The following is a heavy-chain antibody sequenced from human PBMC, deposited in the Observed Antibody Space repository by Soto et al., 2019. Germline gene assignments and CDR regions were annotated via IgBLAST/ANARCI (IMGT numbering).Heavy chain of an antibody. Sequence: QVQLVESGGGVVQPGRSLRLSCAASGFTFSSYGMHWVRQAPGKGLEWVAVISYDGSNKYYADSVKGRFTISRDNSKNTLYLQMNSLRAEDTAVYYCAKSLSYYDILTGYSGWFDPWGQGTLVTVSS. CDR3: AKSLSYYDILTGYSGWFDP. CDR2: ISYDGSNK. J-gene: IGHJ5*02. V-gene: IGHV3-30*18. CDR1: GFTFSSYG. D-gene: IGHD3-9*01.